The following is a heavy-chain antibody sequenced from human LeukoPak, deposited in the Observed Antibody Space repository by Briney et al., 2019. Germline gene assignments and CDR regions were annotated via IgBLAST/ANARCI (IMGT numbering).Heavy chain of an antibody. D-gene: IGHD2-15*01. CDR3: ARGPPGSIDGGGVFDY. CDR2: IYTSGTT. V-gene: IGHV4-61*02. CDR1: GGSVRRGNYY. J-gene: IGHJ4*02. Sequence: SETLSLTCTVSGGSVRRGNYYWTWIRQPAGSGLEWIGRIYTSGTTDYNPSLRTRVTISEDASRNQFSLNLSSVTAADTAVYYCARGPPGSIDGGGVFDYWGQGTLVTVSS.